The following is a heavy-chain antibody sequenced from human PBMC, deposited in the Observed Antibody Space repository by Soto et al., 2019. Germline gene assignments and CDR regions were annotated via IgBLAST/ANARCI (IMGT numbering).Heavy chain of an antibody. J-gene: IGHJ4*02. CDR3: ARDADPFGELEHFDY. D-gene: IGHD3-10*01. CDR2: ISAYNGNT. CDR1: GYTFTSYG. V-gene: IGHV1-18*01. Sequence: QVQLVQSGAEVKKPGASVKVSCKASGYTFTSYGISWVRQAPGQGLEWMGWISAYNGNTNYAQKLQGRVTMTTDTSTSTAYMELRSLRSDDTAVYYWARDADPFGELEHFDYWGQGTLVTVSS.